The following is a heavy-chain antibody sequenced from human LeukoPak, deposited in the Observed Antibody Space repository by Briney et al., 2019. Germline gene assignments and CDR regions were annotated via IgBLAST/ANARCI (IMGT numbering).Heavy chain of an antibody. J-gene: IGHJ4*02. CDR3: ASLGSGWYYFDY. CDR1: GYTFTSYG. D-gene: IGHD6-19*01. Sequence: ASVKVSCKASGYTFTSYGISWVRQAPGHGLEWMGWISAYNGNTNYAQKLQGRVTMTTDTSTSTAYMELRSLRSDDTAVYYCASLGSGWYYFDYWGQGTLVTVSS. CDR2: ISAYNGNT. V-gene: IGHV1-18*01.